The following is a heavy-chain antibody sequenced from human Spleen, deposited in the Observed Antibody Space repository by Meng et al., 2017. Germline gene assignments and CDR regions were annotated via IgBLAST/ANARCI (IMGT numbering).Heavy chain of an antibody. J-gene: IGHJ4*02. CDR1: GYTFTGYY. CDR3: ARDAEYSGYDLYYLDY. D-gene: IGHD5-12*01. Sequence: ASVKVSCKASGYTFTGYYLQWVRQAPGQGLEWMGWINPNSGGTNYAQKFQGRVTMTRDTSISTAYMELRSLSSDDTAVYYCARDAEYSGYDLYYLDYWGQGTLVTVSS. CDR2: INPNSGGT. V-gene: IGHV1-2*02.